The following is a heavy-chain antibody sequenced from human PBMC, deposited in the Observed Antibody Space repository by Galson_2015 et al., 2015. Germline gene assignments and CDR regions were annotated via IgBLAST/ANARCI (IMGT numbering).Heavy chain of an antibody. CDR2: VGDAGADT. CDR1: GFTFSNYA. CDR3: AKDHFSRNGVWDAFDI. J-gene: IGHJ3*02. D-gene: IGHD3-16*01. Sequence: SLRLSCAASGFTFSNYAMSWVRQAPGKGLEWVSSVGDAGADTYYADSVKGRFTISGDNSKNTLYLQMNSVRAGDTAVYYCAKDHFSRNGVWDAFDIWGQGTMVTVSS. V-gene: IGHV3-23*01.